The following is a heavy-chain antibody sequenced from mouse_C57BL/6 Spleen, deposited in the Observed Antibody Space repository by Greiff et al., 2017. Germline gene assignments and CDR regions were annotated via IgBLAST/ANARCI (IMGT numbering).Heavy chain of an antibody. CDR2: IWRGGST. CDR1: GFSLTSYG. D-gene: IGHD1-1*01. CDR3: AKTLYGSSYVLYAMDY. J-gene: IGHJ4*01. V-gene: IGHV2-5*01. Sequence: QVQLKESGPGLVQPSQSLSITCTVSGFSLTSYGVHWVRQSPGKGLEWLGVIWRGGSTDYNAAFMSRLSITKDNSKSQVFFKMNSLQADDTAIYYCAKTLYGSSYVLYAMDYWGQGTSVTVSS.